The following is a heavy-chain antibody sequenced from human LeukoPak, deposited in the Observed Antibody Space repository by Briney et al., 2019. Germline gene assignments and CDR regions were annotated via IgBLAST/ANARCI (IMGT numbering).Heavy chain of an antibody. CDR2: IWYDGNKK. CDR3: AKDWGYTTMVSYYFDY. V-gene: IGHV3-33*06. J-gene: IGHJ4*02. CDR1: GFTFSGYG. D-gene: IGHD5-18*01. Sequence: GGSLRLSCAASGFTFSGYGMHWVRQAPEKGVEWGAVIWYDGNKKYYADSVKGRFNISRDNSKNTLYLQMNSLRAEDTAVYYCAKDWGYTTMVSYYFDYWGQGALVTVSS.